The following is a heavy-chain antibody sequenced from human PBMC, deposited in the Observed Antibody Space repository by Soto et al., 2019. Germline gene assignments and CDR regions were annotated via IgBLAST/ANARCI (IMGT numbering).Heavy chain of an antibody. CDR2: IIHSEST. J-gene: IGHJ6*02. CDR3: ARQRPTDGRWEFANYYGMDV. D-gene: IGHD1-26*01. Sequence: SETLSLTCAVYGGSFSAYYWSWVRQPPGKGLEWIGEIIHSESTKYNPSLKSRVTISVDASKNQFSLKLSSVTAADTAVYYCARQRPTDGRWEFANYYGMDVWGQGTPVTVSS. CDR1: GGSFSAYY. V-gene: IGHV4-34*12.